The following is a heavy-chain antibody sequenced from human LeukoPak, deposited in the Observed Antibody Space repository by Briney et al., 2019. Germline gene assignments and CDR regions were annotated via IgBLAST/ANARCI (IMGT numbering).Heavy chain of an antibody. CDR2: ISGSGGST. Sequence: SGGSLRPSCAASGFTFSSYAMSWVRQAPGKGLEWVSAISGSGGSTYYADSVKGRFTISRDNSKNTLYLQMNSLRAEDTAVYYCAKGRYSHGTYFDYWGQGTLVTVSS. D-gene: IGHD4-11*01. J-gene: IGHJ4*02. CDR3: AKGRYSHGTYFDY. V-gene: IGHV3-23*01. CDR1: GFTFSSYA.